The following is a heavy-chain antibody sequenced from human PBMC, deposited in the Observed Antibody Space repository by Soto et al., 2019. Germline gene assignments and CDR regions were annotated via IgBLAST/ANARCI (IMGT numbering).Heavy chain of an antibody. V-gene: IGHV1-2*02. J-gene: IGHJ4*02. CDR3: AKSGSHDSFDY. CDR1: GYTFTGYY. Sequence: WSSVKVSCQASGYTFTGYYMHWVRQAPGQGPEWMGWINPNSGGTNYAQKFQGRVTMTRDTSIRTAYMELRGLRSDDTAVYYCAKSGSHDSFDYWGQGTLVTVSS. CDR2: INPNSGGT. D-gene: IGHD1-26*01.